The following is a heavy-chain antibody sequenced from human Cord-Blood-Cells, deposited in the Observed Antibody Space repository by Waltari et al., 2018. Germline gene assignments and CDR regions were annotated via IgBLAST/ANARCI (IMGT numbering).Heavy chain of an antibody. Sequence: HLQLQESGSGLVKPSQTLSPTCAALGGSLSRCGYPQSWIRQPPGKGLEWIGYIYHSGSTYYNPSLKSRVTISVDRSKNQFSLKLSSVTAADTAVYYCARGRTTFDYWGQGTLVTVSS. D-gene: IGHD4-17*01. V-gene: IGHV4-30-2*01. CDR2: IYHSGST. CDR3: ARGRTTFDY. J-gene: IGHJ4*02. CDR1: GGSLSRCGYP.